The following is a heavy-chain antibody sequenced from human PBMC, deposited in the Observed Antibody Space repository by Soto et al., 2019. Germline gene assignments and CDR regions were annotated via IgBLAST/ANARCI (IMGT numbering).Heavy chain of an antibody. CDR1: GYSFTSYW. D-gene: IGHD3-3*01. J-gene: IGHJ3*02. CDR2: IYPGDSDT. Sequence: PGESLKISCKGSGYSFTSYWIGWVRQMPGKGLEWMGIIYPGDSDTRYSPSFQGQVTISADKSISTAYLQWSSLKASDTAMYYCATTSYDFWSGYYPGVPGAAFDIWGQGTMVTVSS. CDR3: ATTSYDFWSGYYPGVPGAAFDI. V-gene: IGHV5-51*01.